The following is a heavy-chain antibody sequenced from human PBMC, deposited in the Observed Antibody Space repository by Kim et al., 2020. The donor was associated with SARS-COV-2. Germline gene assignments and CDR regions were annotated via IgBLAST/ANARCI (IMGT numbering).Heavy chain of an antibody. V-gene: IGHV3-30*04. CDR1: GFTFSSCA. D-gene: IGHD1-26*01. Sequence: GGSLRLSCAASGFTFSSCAIHWVRQAPGKGLEWVAVISYDGSNKYYADSVKGRFTISRDNSKNTLYLQMNSLRAEDTAVYYCARDQRGSYYRRAYFYY. CDR3: ARDQRGSYYRRAYFYY. CDR2: ISYDGSNK. J-gene: IGHJ4*01.